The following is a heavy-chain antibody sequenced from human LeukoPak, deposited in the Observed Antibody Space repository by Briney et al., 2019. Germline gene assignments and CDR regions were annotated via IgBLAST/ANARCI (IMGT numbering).Heavy chain of an antibody. CDR1: GFTVSSTY. J-gene: IGHJ4*02. CDR2: VYKDGKM. D-gene: IGHD2-21*01. Sequence: GSLRLSCAASGFTVSSTYMSWVRQSPGKGLEWVSVVYKDGKMFYIDSVKGRFAISRDTSKNTVYLQMNNLRAEDTAVYYCASRHCSGGDCYFAGADPFDHWGQGTLVTVSS. V-gene: IGHV3-53*01. CDR3: ASRHCSGGDCYFAGADPFDH.